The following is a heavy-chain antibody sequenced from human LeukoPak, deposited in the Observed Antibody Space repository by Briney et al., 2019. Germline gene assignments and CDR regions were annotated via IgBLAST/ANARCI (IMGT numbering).Heavy chain of an antibody. J-gene: IGHJ4*02. CDR1: GFTFSSYA. Sequence: GGSLRLSCAASGFTFSSYAMSWVRQAPGKGLEWVSSISSSSSYIYYADSVKGRFTISRDNAKNSLYLQMNSLRAEDTAVYYCARDGVVRGVIIDFDYWGQGTLVTVSS. V-gene: IGHV3-21*01. D-gene: IGHD3-10*01. CDR3: ARDGVVRGVIIDFDY. CDR2: ISSSSSYI.